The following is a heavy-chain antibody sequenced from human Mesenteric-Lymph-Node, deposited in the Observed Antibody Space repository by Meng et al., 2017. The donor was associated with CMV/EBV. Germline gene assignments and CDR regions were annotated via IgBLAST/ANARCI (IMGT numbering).Heavy chain of an antibody. CDR3: ARDLDFSGYYYHP. CDR2: IYHSGST. V-gene: IGHV4-39*07. J-gene: IGHJ5*02. D-gene: IGHD3-22*01. Sequence: GSLRLSCTVSGASISTSSSYWGWIRRPPGKGLEWIGNIYHSGSTYYNPSLKSRVTISVDTSKNQFSLNLSSVAAADTAVYYCARDLDFSGYYYHPWGQGTLVTVSS. CDR1: GASISTSSSY.